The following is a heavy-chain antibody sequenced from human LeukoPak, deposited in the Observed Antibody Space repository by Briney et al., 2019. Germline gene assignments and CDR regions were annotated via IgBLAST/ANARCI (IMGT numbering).Heavy chain of an antibody. Sequence: SETLSLTCTVAGGSISSSRYYWGWIREPPGKGLEGIESIYYSGSTYYNPSLKSRVTISVDTSKNQFSLKLSSVTAADTAVYYCARNHGSGRGEWFDPWGQGTLVTVSS. CDR1: GGSISSSRYY. J-gene: IGHJ5*02. D-gene: IGHD3-10*01. CDR2: IYYSGST. V-gene: IGHV4-39*01. CDR3: ARNHGSGRGEWFDP.